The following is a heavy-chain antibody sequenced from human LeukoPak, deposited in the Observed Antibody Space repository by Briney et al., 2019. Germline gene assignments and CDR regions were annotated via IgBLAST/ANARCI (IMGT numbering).Heavy chain of an antibody. Sequence: GGSLRLSCAASGFTFSSYWMHWVRQAPGKGMVWVSRINSDGSSTSYADSVKGRFTISRDKAKNTLYLQMNSLRAEDTAVYYCVLGIAAADYWGQGTLVTVFS. CDR2: INSDGSST. CDR1: GFTFSSYW. V-gene: IGHV3-74*01. D-gene: IGHD6-13*01. CDR3: VLGIAAADY. J-gene: IGHJ4*02.